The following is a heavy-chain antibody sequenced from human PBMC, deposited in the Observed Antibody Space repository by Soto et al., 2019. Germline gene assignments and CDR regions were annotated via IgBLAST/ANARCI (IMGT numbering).Heavy chain of an antibody. J-gene: IGHJ4*02. CDR3: ARDSGAKLSSS. D-gene: IGHD6-13*01. CDR1: GGTFSRYR. V-gene: IGHV1-69*13. Sequence: ASVKVSCKASGGTFSRYRFNWLRQTRGQGLEWLGGIVPIYRTADYAQKFQGRVTITADESTRTVYLELSSLKSQDTALYYCARDSGAKLSSSWGQGTLVTVSS. CDR2: IVPIYRTA.